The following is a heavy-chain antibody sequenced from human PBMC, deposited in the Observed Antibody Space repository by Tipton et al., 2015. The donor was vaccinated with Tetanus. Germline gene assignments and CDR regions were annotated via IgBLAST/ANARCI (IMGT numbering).Heavy chain of an antibody. CDR1: GGTFSSYA. CDR2: IIPIFGTA. CDR3: ASGGQHYDILTGYYSPTYFDY. J-gene: IGHJ4*02. Sequence: QMQLVQSGAEVKKPGSSVKVSCKASGGTFSSYAISWVRQAPGQGLEWMGGIIPIFGTANYTQKFQGRVTITADESTSTAYMELSSLRSEDTAVYYCASGGQHYDILTGYYSPTYFDYWGQGTLVTVSS. D-gene: IGHD3-9*01. V-gene: IGHV1-69*01.